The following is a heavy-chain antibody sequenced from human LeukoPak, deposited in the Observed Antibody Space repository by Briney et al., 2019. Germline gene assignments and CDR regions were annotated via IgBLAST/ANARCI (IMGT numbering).Heavy chain of an antibody. Sequence: GGSLRLSCLDSGFTFSSYAMSWVRQAPGKGLEWVSAIRGSGGSTYYTDSVKGRFTISRDNSKNTVSLQMNSLRAEDTAIYYCVFYYYDSSGYYGWGQGTLVTVSS. V-gene: IGHV3-23*01. CDR1: GFTFSSYA. J-gene: IGHJ4*02. D-gene: IGHD3-22*01. CDR2: IRGSGGST. CDR3: VFYYYDSSGYYG.